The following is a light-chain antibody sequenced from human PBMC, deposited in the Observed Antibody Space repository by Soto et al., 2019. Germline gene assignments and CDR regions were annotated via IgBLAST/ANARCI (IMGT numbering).Light chain of an antibody. V-gene: IGLV2-14*01. J-gene: IGLJ1*01. CDR2: EVT. Sequence: QSALTQPASVSASPGQSITISCTGTSSDVGAYNYVSWYQQHPGKAPKLMIYEVTNRPSGVSNRFSGSKSGNTASLTISGLQAEDEADYYCTSYTRSSTYVFGTGTRSPS. CDR3: TSYTRSSTYV. CDR1: SSDVGAYNY.